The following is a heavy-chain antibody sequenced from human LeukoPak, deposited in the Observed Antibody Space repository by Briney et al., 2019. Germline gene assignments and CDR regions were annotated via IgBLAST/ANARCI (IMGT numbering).Heavy chain of an antibody. Sequence: ASVKVSCKASGYTFTSYGISWVRQAPGQGLEWMGWISAYNGNTNYAQKLQGRVTMTTDTSTSTAYMELRSLRSDDTAVCYCARDGYNWNTRDYGMDVWGQGTTVTVSS. CDR1: GYTFTSYG. J-gene: IGHJ6*02. CDR3: ARDGYNWNTRDYGMDV. V-gene: IGHV1-18*01. CDR2: ISAYNGNT. D-gene: IGHD1-1*01.